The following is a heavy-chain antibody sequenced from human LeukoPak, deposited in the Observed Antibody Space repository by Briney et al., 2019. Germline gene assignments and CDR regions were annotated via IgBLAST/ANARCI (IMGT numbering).Heavy chain of an antibody. CDR2: ISAYNGNT. V-gene: IGHV1-18*01. CDR1: GYTFTSYG. J-gene: IGHJ5*02. D-gene: IGHD3-9*01. Sequence: ASVKVSCKASGYTFTSYGISWVRQAPGQGLEWMGWISAYNGNTNYAQKLQGRVTMTTDTSTSTAYMELRSLRSDDTAVYYCERDRRYFDWFTEYNWFDPWGQGTLVTVSS. CDR3: ERDRRYFDWFTEYNWFDP.